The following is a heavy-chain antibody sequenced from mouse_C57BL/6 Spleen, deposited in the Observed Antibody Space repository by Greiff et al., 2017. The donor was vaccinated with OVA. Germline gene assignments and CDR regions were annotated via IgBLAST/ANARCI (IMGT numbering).Heavy chain of an antibody. CDR1: GYTFTSYG. J-gene: IGHJ2*01. V-gene: IGHV1-81*01. D-gene: IGHD1-1*01. Sequence: VQLQQSGAELARPGASVKLSCTASGYTFTSYGISWVKQRTGQGLEWIGEICPRSGNTYYNEKFKGKATLTADKSSSTAYLDLRSLTSEDSAGYFCARVEALITTGVGPHFDYWGQGTTLTVSS. CDR3: ARVEALITTGVGPHFDY. CDR2: ICPRSGNT.